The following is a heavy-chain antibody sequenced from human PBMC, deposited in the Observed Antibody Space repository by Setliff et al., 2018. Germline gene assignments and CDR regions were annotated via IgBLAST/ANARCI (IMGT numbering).Heavy chain of an antibody. V-gene: IGHV1-3*03. D-gene: IGHD5-12*01. CDR1: GYTFTSYP. CDR3: ARATRNSGYDTLDY. J-gene: IGHJ4*02. Sequence: ASVKVSCKASGYTFTSYPIHWVRQAPGQRLEWMAWINGGNGYTKYSQEFQGRLTITRDTYATTAYMELSSMRSEDMAVYYCARATRNSGYDTLDYWGKGTLVTVS. CDR2: INGGNGYT.